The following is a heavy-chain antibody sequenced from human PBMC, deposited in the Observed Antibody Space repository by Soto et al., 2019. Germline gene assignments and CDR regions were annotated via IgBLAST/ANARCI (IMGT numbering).Heavy chain of an antibody. J-gene: IGHJ5*02. CDR1: GYTFTSYA. CDR2: INAGNGNT. CDR3: ARVPYYYDSSGTTYAPNWFDP. D-gene: IGHD3-22*01. Sequence: ASVKVSCKASGYTFTSYAMHWVRQAPGQRLEWMGWINAGNGNTKYSQKFQGRVTITRDTSASTAYMELSSLRSGDTAVYYCARVPYYYDSSGTTYAPNWFDPWGQGTLVTVSS. V-gene: IGHV1-3*01.